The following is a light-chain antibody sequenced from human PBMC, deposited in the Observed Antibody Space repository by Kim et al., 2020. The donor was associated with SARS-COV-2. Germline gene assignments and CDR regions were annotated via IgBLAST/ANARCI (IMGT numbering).Light chain of an antibody. CDR3: GSRDNNGPGV. CDR1: SLRKYP. Sequence: ALGQTVRITCRGESLRKYPESRYQQKPGQAPILVMHEKNNVRPSGVPDRFSGSNSGNTAFLTITGAQVGDEAAYYCGSRDNNGPGVFGGGTKLTVL. J-gene: IGLJ3*02. CDR2: EKN. V-gene: IGLV3-19*01.